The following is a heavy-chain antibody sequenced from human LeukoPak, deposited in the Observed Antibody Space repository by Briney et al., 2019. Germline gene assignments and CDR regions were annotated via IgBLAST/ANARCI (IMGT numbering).Heavy chain of an antibody. CDR3: AELGITMIGGV. J-gene: IGHJ6*04. V-gene: IGHV3-21*01. CDR1: GFTFSSYW. Sequence: GGSLRLSCAASGFTFSSYWMSWVRQAPGKGLEWVSSISTSSSYIYYADSVRGRFTISRDNAKNSLYLQMNSLRAEDAAVYYCAELGITMIGGVWGKGTTVTISS. D-gene: IGHD3-10*02. CDR2: ISTSSSYI.